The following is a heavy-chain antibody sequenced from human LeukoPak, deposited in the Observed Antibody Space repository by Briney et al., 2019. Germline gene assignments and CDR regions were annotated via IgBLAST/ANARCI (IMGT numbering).Heavy chain of an antibody. CDR3: AREGYYGSGSPPSLYFDY. V-gene: IGHV3-9*01. Sequence: GGSLRLSCAASGFTFDDYAMHWVRQAPGKGLEWVSGISWNSGSIGYADSVKGRFTISRDNAKNSLYLQMNSLRAEDTAIYYCAREGYYGSGSPPSLYFDYWGQGTLVTVSS. D-gene: IGHD3-10*01. CDR1: GFTFDDYA. J-gene: IGHJ4*02. CDR2: ISWNSGSI.